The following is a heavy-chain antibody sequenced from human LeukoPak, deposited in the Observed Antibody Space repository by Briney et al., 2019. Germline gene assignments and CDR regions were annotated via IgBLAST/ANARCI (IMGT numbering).Heavy chain of an antibody. D-gene: IGHD6-13*01. CDR2: IYYSGST. Sequence: SETLSLTCTVSGGSISSYYWSWIRQPPGKGLEWIGYIYYSGSTNYNPSLKSRVTISVDTSKNQFSLKLSSVTAADTAVYYCARDGLLDPYSSSWPRGWFDPWGQGTLVTVSS. CDR1: GGSISSYY. V-gene: IGHV4-59*01. CDR3: ARDGLLDPYSSSWPRGWFDP. J-gene: IGHJ5*02.